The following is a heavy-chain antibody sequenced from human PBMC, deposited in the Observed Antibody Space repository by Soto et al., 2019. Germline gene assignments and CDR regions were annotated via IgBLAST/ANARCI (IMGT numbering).Heavy chain of an antibody. D-gene: IGHD2-15*01. J-gene: IGHJ5*02. CDR3: AREPLCGGRCYDNYFDP. Sequence: QVQLVQSGTEVKKPGASVKLSCKASGYTFTYYPIHWVRQAPGQRLEWMGWINIGNGNTASSQKFQDRVTITRETSASTAYMELTSLRSEDTAVYYCAREPLCGGRCYDNYFDPWGQGILVTVSS. V-gene: IGHV1-3*04. CDR1: GYTFTYYP. CDR2: INIGNGNT.